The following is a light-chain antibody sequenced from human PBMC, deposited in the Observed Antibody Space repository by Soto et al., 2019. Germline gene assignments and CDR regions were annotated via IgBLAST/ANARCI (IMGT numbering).Light chain of an antibody. CDR3: AAWVDSLNGWV. Sequence: QSVLTQPPSASGTPGQRVTISCSGSSSNIGSNTVNWYQQLPVTAPKLLIYSNNQRPSGVPDRFSGSKSGTSASLAISGLQSEDEADYYCAAWVDSLNGWVFGGGTKLTVL. V-gene: IGLV1-44*01. CDR2: SNN. CDR1: SSNIGSNT. J-gene: IGLJ3*02.